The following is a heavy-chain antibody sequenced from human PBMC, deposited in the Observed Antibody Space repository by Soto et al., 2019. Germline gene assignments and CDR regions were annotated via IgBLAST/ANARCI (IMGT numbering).Heavy chain of an antibody. Sequence: GASVKVSCKASGYTFASYGRSWVRQAPGQGLEWMGWISAYNGNTNYAQKLQGRVTMTTDTSTSTAYMELRSLRSDDTAVYYCARALYYYGSGSYWEDYYYYYYMDVWGKGTTVTVSS. J-gene: IGHJ6*03. CDR1: GYTFASYG. CDR2: ISAYNGNT. V-gene: IGHV1-18*01. CDR3: ARALYYYGSGSYWEDYYYYYYMDV. D-gene: IGHD3-10*01.